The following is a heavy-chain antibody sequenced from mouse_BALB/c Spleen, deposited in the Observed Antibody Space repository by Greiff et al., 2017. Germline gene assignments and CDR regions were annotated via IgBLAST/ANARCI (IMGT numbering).Heavy chain of an antibody. D-gene: IGHD1-1*02. CDR1: GFTFSDYY. J-gene: IGHJ2*01. V-gene: IGHV5-9-3*01. Sequence: EVMLVESGGGLVKPGGSLKLSCAASGFTFSDYYMYWVRQTPEKRLEWVATISSGGSYTYYPDSVKGRFTISRDNAKNTLYLQMSSLRSEDTAMYYCARHGGSDYWGQGTTLTVSS. CDR2: ISSGGSYT. CDR3: ARHGGSDY.